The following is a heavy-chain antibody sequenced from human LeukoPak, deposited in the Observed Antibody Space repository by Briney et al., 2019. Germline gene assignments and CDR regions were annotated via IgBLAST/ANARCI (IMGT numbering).Heavy chain of an antibody. Sequence: GGSLGLSCAASGFTFSSYSMNWVRQAPGKGLEWVSCINSRSSYIYYADSVKDRFTISRDNAKNSLYLQMNSLRAEDTAVYYCARAPSVAGNYWGQGTLVTVSS. V-gene: IGHV3-21*01. CDR3: ARAPSVAGNY. J-gene: IGHJ4*02. CDR1: GFTFSSYS. D-gene: IGHD6-19*01. CDR2: INSRSSYI.